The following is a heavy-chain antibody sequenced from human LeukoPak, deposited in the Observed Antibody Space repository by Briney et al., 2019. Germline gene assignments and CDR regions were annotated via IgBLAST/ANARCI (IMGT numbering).Heavy chain of an antibody. Sequence: PSESLSLTCTVSGGSIGTYYWSWIRQPAGKGLEWIGRILTTGGANYNPSLKSRVTMSLDTSKNLFSLKLNSVTAADTAVYYCVRDGPSWGLLWGQGALVTVSS. CDR1: GGSIGTYY. CDR2: ILTTGGA. V-gene: IGHV4-4*07. J-gene: IGHJ4*02. CDR3: VRDGPSWGLL. D-gene: IGHD7-27*01.